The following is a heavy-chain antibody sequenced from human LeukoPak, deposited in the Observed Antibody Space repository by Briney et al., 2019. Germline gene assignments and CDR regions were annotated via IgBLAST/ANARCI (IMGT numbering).Heavy chain of an antibody. J-gene: IGHJ1*01. CDR2: AYGDGSSQ. CDR3: ATGGNFYYSH. V-gene: IGHV3-33*01. D-gene: IGHD4-11*01. Sequence: PGGSLRLSCAASGFPFSGYGMLWVRQAPGKGLEWVAVAYGDGSSQYYADSVKGRFSISKDISKNTLSLQMNSLRAEDTAVYSCATGGNFYYSHWGQGTLVTVSS. CDR1: GFPFSGYG.